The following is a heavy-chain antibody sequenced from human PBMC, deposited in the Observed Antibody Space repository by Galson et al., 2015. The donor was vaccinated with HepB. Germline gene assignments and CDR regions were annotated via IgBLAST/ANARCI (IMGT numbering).Heavy chain of an antibody. D-gene: IGHD3-16*01. CDR2: IKQDGSEK. Sequence: SLRLSCAVSGFSFSSYWMNWVRQAPGKGLEWVANIKQDGSEKNYVDSVKGRFTIFRDNAENSLYLQMNSLRAEDTAVYFCARDRDYDYVWGSYALDYWGQGTLVTVSS. V-gene: IGHV3-7*03. CDR1: GFSFSSYW. J-gene: IGHJ4*02. CDR3: ARDRDYDYVWGSYALDY.